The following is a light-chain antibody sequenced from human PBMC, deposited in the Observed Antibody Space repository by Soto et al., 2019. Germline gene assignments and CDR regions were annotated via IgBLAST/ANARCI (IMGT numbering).Light chain of an antibody. J-gene: IGLJ2*01. CDR1: SGSVSTTYY. CDR2: STN. Sequence: QTVVTQEPSFSVSPGGTVTLTCGLTSGSVSTTYYPSWYQQTPGQAPRTLIYSTNIRSSGVPDRFSGSILGNKSALTITGSQADDEADYHCMRYMGGVLVVFGGGTKVTVL. V-gene: IGLV8-61*01. CDR3: MRYMGGVLVV.